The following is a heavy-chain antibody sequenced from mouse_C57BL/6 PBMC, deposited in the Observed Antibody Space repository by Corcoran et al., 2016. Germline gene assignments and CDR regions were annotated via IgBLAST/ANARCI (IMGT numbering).Heavy chain of an antibody. CDR1: GYTFTDYY. CDR2: INPYNGGT. V-gene: IGHV1-19*01. J-gene: IGHJ3*01. CDR3: ARGGMISNYVAWFAY. Sequence: EVQLQQSGPVLVKPGASVKMSCKASGYTFTDYYMNWVKQSHGKSLEWIGVINPYNGGTSYNQKFKGKATLTVDKSSSTAYMELNSLTSEDSAVYYCARGGMISNYVAWFAYWGQGTLVTVSA. D-gene: IGHD2-5*01.